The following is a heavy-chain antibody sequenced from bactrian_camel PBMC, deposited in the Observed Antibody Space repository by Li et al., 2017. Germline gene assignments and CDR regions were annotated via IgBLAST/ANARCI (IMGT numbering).Heavy chain of an antibody. J-gene: IGHJ4*01. V-gene: IGHV3S55*01. Sequence: HVQLVESGGGSVHAGGSLRLSCTASGYTDTYINFCMGWFRQVPGKGREEVASIERDGTITYADSVKGRFTISKDNAKNTHYLEMNNLQPEDTGMYYCVVEDPPLRRCYLPVALSEWNYWGRGTQVTVS. CDR2: IERDGTI. CDR3: VVEDPPLRRCYLPVALSEWNY. CDR1: GYTDTYINFC. D-gene: IGHD6*01.